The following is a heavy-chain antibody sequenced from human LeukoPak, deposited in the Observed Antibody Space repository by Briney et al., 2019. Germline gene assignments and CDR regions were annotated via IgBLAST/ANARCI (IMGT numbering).Heavy chain of an antibody. D-gene: IGHD6-19*01. CDR2: MNPNSGNT. J-gene: IGHJ6*02. Sequence: ASVKVSCKASGYTFTSYDIIWVRQATGQGLEWMGWMNPNSGNTGYAQKFQGRVTMTRNTSISTAYMELSSLRSEDTAVYYCARDGAVAGGMDVWGQGTTVTVSS. V-gene: IGHV1-8*01. CDR1: GYTFTSYD. CDR3: ARDGAVAGGMDV.